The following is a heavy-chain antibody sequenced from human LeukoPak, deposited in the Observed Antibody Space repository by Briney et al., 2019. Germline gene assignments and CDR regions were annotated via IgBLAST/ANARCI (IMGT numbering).Heavy chain of an antibody. CDR1: GYTFTGYY. J-gene: IGHJ2*01. CDR3: ARDPKIAVAGGERYFDL. Sequence: GASVKVSFKASGYTFTGYYMHWVRQAPGQGLEWMGWINPNSGGTNYAQKFQGRVTMTRDTSISTAYMELSRLRSDDTAVYYCARDPKIAVAGGERYFDLWGRGTLVTVSS. V-gene: IGHV1-2*02. CDR2: INPNSGGT. D-gene: IGHD6-19*01.